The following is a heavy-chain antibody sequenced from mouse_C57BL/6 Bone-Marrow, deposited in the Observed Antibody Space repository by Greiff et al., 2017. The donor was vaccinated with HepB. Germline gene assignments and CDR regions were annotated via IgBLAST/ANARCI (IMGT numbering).Heavy chain of an antibody. J-gene: IGHJ4*01. Sequence: VQLQQSGPGLVQPSQSLSITCTVSGFSLTSYGVHWVRQSPGKGLEWLGVIWSGGSTDYNAAFISRLSISKDNSKSQVFFKMNSLQADDTDIYYCARNFLYEYDGGDYAMDYWGQGKSLTVSS. CDR3: ARNFLYEYDGGDYAMDY. D-gene: IGHD2-4*01. CDR2: IWSGGST. V-gene: IGHV2-2*01. CDR1: GFSLTSYG.